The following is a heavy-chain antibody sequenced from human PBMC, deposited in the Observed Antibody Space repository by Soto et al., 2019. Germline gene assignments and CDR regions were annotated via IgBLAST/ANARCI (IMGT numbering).Heavy chain of an antibody. CDR2: IIPIFGTA. CDR3: ARMMTTVTTGRWGYYYYGMDV. Sequence: GASVKVSCKASGGTFSSYAISWVLQAPGQGLEWMGGIIPIFGTANYAQKFQGRVTITADESTSTAYMELSSLRSEDTAVYYCARMMTTVTTGRWGYYYYGMDVWGQGTTVTVSS. V-gene: IGHV1-69*13. CDR1: GGTFSSYA. D-gene: IGHD4-17*01. J-gene: IGHJ6*02.